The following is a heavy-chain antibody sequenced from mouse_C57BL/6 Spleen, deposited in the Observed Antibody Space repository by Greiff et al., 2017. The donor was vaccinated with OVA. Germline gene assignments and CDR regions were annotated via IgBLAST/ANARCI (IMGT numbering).Heavy chain of an antibody. D-gene: IGHD2-3*01. J-gene: IGHJ3*01. CDR1: GYAFSSSW. Sequence: VQLQESGPELVKPGASVKISCKASGYAFSSSWMNWVKQRPGKGLEWIGRIYPGDGDTNYNGKFKGKATLTADKSSSTAYMQLSSLTSEDSAVYFYARDGYCGFAYWGPGTLVTVSA. V-gene: IGHV1-82*01. CDR3: ARDGYCGFAY. CDR2: IYPGDGDT.